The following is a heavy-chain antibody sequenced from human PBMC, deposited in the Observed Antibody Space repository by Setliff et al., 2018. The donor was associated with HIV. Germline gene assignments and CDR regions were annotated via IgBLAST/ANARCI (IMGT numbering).Heavy chain of an antibody. Sequence: SETLSLTCTVSGGSISSYYWSWIRQPPGKGLEWIGYIYYSGSTNYNPSLKSRVTISVDTPKNQFSLKLSSVTAADTAVYYCARRSLEYYYDSSATGAFDIWGQGTMVTVSS. D-gene: IGHD3-22*01. CDR1: GGSISSYY. CDR3: ARRSLEYYYDSSATGAFDI. CDR2: IYYSGST. J-gene: IGHJ3*02. V-gene: IGHV4-59*01.